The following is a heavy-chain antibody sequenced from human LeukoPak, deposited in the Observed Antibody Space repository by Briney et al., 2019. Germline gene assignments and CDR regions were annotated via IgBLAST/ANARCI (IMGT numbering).Heavy chain of an antibody. J-gene: IGHJ4*02. Sequence: ASVKVSCKASGGTFSSYAISWVRQAPGQGLEWTGGIIPIFGTANYAQKFQGRVTITADESTSTAYMELSSLRSEDTAVYYCARKAVAGYYFDYWGQGTLVTVSS. CDR1: GGTFSSYA. D-gene: IGHD6-19*01. CDR2: IIPIFGTA. CDR3: ARKAVAGYYFDY. V-gene: IGHV1-69*13.